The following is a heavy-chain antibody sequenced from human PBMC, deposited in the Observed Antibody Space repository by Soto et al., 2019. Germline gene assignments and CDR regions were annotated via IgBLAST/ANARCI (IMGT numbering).Heavy chain of an antibody. Sequence: GASVKVSCKASGYTFTSYGISWVRQAPGQGLEWMGWISAYNGNTNYAQKLQGRVTMTTDTSTSTAYMELRSLRSDDTAVFYCVRDRQPGYYYYYGMDVWGQGTTVTVSS. J-gene: IGHJ6*02. CDR1: GYTFTSYG. CDR2: ISAYNGNT. CDR3: VRDRQPGYYYYYGMDV. V-gene: IGHV1-18*01.